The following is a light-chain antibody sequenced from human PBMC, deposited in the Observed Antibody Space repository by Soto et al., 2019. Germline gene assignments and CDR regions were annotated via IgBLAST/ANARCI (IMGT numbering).Light chain of an antibody. CDR3: LQRSDWPS. Sequence: EVVLTQSPATLSLSPGDRGTLSCRASQTISNYLAWYQQKLGQAPRLLIYDASNRATGIPARFSGSGSGTDFTLTISSLEPEDFAVYYCLQRSDWPSFGQGTKLEIK. CDR1: QTISNY. CDR2: DAS. V-gene: IGKV3-11*01. J-gene: IGKJ2*01.